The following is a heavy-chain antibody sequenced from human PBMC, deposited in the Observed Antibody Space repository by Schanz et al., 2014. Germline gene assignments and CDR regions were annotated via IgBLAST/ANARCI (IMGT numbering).Heavy chain of an antibody. Sequence: VQLLESGGGLVQPGGSLRLSCAASGFTFSSYAMSWVRQAPGKGLEWIGEINHSANTTYNPSLKSRVTISVDSSKNQFSLMLNSVTAADTAVYYCARRHHFRSGPYYYYYMDVWGKGTTVTVSS. CDR3: ARRHHFRSGPYYYYYMDV. CDR2: INHSANT. CDR1: GFTFSSYA. J-gene: IGHJ6*03. D-gene: IGHD3-3*02. V-gene: IGHV4-34*01.